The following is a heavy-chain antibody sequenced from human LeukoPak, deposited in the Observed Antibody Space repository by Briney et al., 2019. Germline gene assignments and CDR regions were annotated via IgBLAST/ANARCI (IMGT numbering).Heavy chain of an antibody. CDR2: ISGSGGTA. CDR3: ATSPLVVATFFDY. Sequence: GGSLRLSCAASGFTFSIYAMSWVRQAPGKGLEWVSAISGSGGTAYYADSVKGRFTISRDNSKNTLYLQMNSLRAEDTAVYYCATSPLVVATFFDYWGQGTLVTVSS. D-gene: IGHD3-22*01. CDR1: GFTFSIYA. V-gene: IGHV3-23*01. J-gene: IGHJ4*02.